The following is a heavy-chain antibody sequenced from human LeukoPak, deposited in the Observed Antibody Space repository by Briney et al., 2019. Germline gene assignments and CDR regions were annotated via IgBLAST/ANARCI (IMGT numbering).Heavy chain of an antibody. CDR2: ISGSGGST. D-gene: IGHD6-13*01. CDR1: GFAFTSYS. CDR3: AKNRGGGAAAELDY. Sequence: GGSLRLSCAASGFAFTSYSMNWVRQAPGKGLEWVSAISGSGGSTYYADSVKGRFTISRDNSKNTLYLQMNSLRAEDTAVYYCAKNRGGGAAAELDYWGQGTLVTVSS. V-gene: IGHV3-23*01. J-gene: IGHJ4*02.